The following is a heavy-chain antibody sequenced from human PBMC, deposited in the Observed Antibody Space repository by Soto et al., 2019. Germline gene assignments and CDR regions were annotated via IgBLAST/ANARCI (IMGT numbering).Heavy chain of an antibody. CDR1: GGTFSSSA. CDR2: IIPIFRTP. J-gene: IGHJ6*02. V-gene: IGHV1-69*12. CDR3: ARDKDRQQLGGNYYYSTDI. Sequence: QVQLVQSGAEVKKPGSSVKVSCKASGGTFSSSAISWVRQAPGQGLEWMGGIIPIFRTPDYGQKFQGRVTITADESARTVYMELRCLRSEDTAVYFCARDKDRQQLGGNYYYSTDIWGQGTTVTVSS. D-gene: IGHD3-3*02.